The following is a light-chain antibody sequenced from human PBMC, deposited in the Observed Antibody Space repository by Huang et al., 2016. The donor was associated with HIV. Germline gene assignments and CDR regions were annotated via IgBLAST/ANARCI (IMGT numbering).Light chain of an antibody. Sequence: DIVMTKSQDSLAVSLGERATINCKSSQSVLYSSNNKNYLAWYQQKPGQPPKLLIYWASTRESGVPDRFSGSGSGTDFTLTISSLQAEDVAVYYCQQYYSTLTFGGGTKVEIK. CDR2: WAS. CDR1: QSVLYSSNNKNY. V-gene: IGKV4-1*01. CDR3: QQYYSTLT. J-gene: IGKJ4*01.